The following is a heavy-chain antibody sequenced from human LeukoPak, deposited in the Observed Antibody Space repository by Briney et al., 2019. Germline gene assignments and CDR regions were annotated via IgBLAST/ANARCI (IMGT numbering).Heavy chain of an antibody. J-gene: IGHJ4*02. V-gene: IGHV3-30*02. CDR3: AKDRGTGTVVDYFDY. CDR1: GFTFSSYG. CDR2: IRYDGSNK. Sequence: PGGSLRLSCAASGFTFSSYGMHWVRQAPGKGLEWVAFIRYDGSNKNYGDSVKGRFTISRDSSKNTLYVQMNSLRVEDTAVYYCAKDRGTGTVVDYFDYWGQGTLVIVSS. D-gene: IGHD1-14*01.